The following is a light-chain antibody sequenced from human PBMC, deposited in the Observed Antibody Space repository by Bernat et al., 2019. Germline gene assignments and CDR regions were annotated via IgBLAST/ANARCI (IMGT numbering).Light chain of an antibody. V-gene: IGKV3-11*01. CDR2: DAS. CDR3: QQRAVWPPLT. CDR1: QSVSGF. J-gene: IGKJ4*01. Sequence: EVVLTQSPATLSLSPGESATLSCRASQSVSGFLAWYQQKPDQAPRLLIYDASNRATGIPARFSGSGSGTDFTLTISSLEPEDFAVYYCQQRAVWPPLTFGGGTKVEIK.